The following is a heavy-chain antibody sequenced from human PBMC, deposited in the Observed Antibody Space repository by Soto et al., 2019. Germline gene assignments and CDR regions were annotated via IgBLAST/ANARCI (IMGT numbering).Heavy chain of an antibody. V-gene: IGHV4-59*01. CDR1: GGSISNYY. CDR3: AKDSGYNYGYFRWFDP. Sequence: SETLCLTCAVSGGSISNYYWSWIRQPPGRGLEWIGHIFYSGSTNYNPALKSRVTISVDTSKSQFSLKLSSVTAADTAVYYCAKDSGYNYGYFRWFDPWGQGTLVTVSS. J-gene: IGHJ5*02. CDR2: IFYSGST. D-gene: IGHD5-18*01.